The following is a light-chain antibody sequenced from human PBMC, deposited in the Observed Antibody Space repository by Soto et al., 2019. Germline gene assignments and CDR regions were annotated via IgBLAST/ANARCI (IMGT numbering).Light chain of an antibody. CDR2: VAS. J-gene: IGKJ1*01. CDR1: QSISRY. V-gene: IGKV1-39*01. Sequence: DIQMTQSPSSLSASVVDRVTITFRASQSISRYLNWYQQKPGKAPNLLIYVASSLQSEVPSRFSGSGSGTDFTLTISSLQPEDFAVYFCQQYNNWPPWTFGQGTKVDIK. CDR3: QQYNNWPPWT.